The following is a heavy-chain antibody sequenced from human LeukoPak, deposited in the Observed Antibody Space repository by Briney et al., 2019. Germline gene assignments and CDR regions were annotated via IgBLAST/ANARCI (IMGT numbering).Heavy chain of an antibody. Sequence: GGSLRLSCAASGFTFSSYSMNWVRQAPGKALEWVSSITSSGTYIFYADSVKGRFTISKDNAKNSLYLQMNSLGPEDTAVYYCARDPYSGNYGNYYYYYMDVWGKGTTVTISS. J-gene: IGHJ6*03. CDR3: ARDPYSGNYGNYYYYYMDV. D-gene: IGHD1-26*01. V-gene: IGHV3-21*01. CDR2: ITSSGTYI. CDR1: GFTFSSYS.